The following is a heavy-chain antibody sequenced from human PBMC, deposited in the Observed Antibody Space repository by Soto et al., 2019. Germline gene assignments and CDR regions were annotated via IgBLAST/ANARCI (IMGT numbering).Heavy chain of an antibody. V-gene: IGHV3-33*08. CDR1: GFTFSAYS. D-gene: IGHD3-22*01. CDR2: VGTDGTTV. J-gene: IGHJ4*02. CDR3: IRRSQDDSSGYFAD. Sequence: GGSLRLSCVASGFTFSAYSMHWVRQAPGKGLEWVAVVGTDGTTVIYAASVKGRFTISRDDSKNTVYLQMNSLQIEDTAVYYCIRRSQDDSSGYFADWGQGTLVTVSS.